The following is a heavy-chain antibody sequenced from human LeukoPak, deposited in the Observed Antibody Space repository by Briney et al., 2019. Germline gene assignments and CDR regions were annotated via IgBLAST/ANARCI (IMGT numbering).Heavy chain of an antibody. CDR1: GGSISSSSYY. V-gene: IGHV4-39*01. J-gene: IGHJ5*02. CDR3: ARQALRLGELFRRPTNWFDP. CDR2: IYYSGST. D-gene: IGHD3-16*01. Sequence: PSETLSLTCTVSGGSISSSSYYWGWIRQPPGKGLEWIGSIYYSGSTYYNPSLKSRVTISVDTSKNQFSLKLSSVTAADTAVYYCARQALRLGELFRRPTNWFDPWGQGTLVTVSS.